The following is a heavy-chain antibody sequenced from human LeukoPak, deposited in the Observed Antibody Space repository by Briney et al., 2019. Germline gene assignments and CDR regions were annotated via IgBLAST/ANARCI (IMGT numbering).Heavy chain of an antibody. CDR1: GVTFSSYA. Sequence: ASVKVSCKASGVTFSSYAITWVRQAPGQGLEWMGWISPYTGGTNYAQKFRGRVTITRDTSSNTVYMDLNRLTSDDTALYYCARDHNSENWGSLGKWGQGTLVTVSS. CDR3: ARDHNSENWGSLGK. CDR2: ISPYTGGT. V-gene: IGHV1-2*02. D-gene: IGHD7-27*01. J-gene: IGHJ4*02.